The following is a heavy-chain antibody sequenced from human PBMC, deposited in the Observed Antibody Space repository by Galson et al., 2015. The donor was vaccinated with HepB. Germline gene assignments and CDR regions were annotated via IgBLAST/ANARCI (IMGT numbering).Heavy chain of an antibody. CDR1: AGSISSSNYY. V-gene: IGHV4-39*01. CDR2: IYYSGST. J-gene: IGHJ4*02. D-gene: IGHD3-10*01. Sequence: ETLSLTCTVSAGSISSSNYYWAWIRQPPGKGLEWIGSIYYSGSTYYNPSLKSRVTISVDTSKNQFSLKLTSVTAADTAVYYCARHRLGMVRGVIYFFDYWGQGTLVTVSS. CDR3: ARHRLGMVRGVIYFFDY.